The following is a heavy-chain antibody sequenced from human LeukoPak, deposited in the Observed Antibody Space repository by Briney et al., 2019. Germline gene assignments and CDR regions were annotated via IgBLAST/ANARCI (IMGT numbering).Heavy chain of an antibody. CDR1: GFAFSSYA. J-gene: IGHJ4*02. CDR2: ISGSGGST. D-gene: IGHD5-18*01. CDR3: ASQLWTDPGGY. Sequence: GGSLRLSCAASGFAFSSYAMSWVRQAPGKGLEWVSAISGSGGSTYYADSVKGRFIISRDNSKNTLNLQMNSLRAEDTAVNYCASQLWTDPGGYWGQGTLVTVSS. V-gene: IGHV3-23*01.